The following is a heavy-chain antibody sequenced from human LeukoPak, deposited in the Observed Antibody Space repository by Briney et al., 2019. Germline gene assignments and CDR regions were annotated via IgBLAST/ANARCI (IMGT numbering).Heavy chain of an antibody. Sequence: GASLRLSCAASGFTFSNYAMSWVRQAPGKGLEWVSATGGGSGIYYADSMKSRFTISRDNSKNTLYLQINSLRAEVTAVYYRAKWGDYDVLTGYYVSDYWGQGTLVTVSS. CDR1: GFTFSNYA. V-gene: IGHV3-23*01. CDR2: TGGGSGI. D-gene: IGHD3-9*01. CDR3: AKWGDYDVLTGYYVSDY. J-gene: IGHJ4*02.